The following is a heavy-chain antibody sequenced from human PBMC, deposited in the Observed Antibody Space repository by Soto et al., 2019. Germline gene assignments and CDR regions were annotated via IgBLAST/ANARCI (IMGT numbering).Heavy chain of an antibody. J-gene: IGHJ5*02. D-gene: IGHD2-2*01. CDR1: GGFFSGYY. CDR3: ARYRADIVVVPSNWFDP. CDR2: INHSGST. Sequence: SETLSLTCAVYGGFFSGYYWSWIRQPPGKGLEWIGEINHSGSTNYNPSLKSRVTISVDTSKNQFSLKLSSVTAADTAVYYCARYRADIVVVPSNWFDPWGQGTLVTVSS. V-gene: IGHV4-34*01.